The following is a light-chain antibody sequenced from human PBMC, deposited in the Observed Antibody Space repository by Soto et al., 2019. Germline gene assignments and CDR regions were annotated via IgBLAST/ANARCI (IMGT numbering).Light chain of an antibody. CDR2: DAS. J-gene: IGKJ3*01. V-gene: IGKV3-11*01. CDR3: QQRSNWPPFS. Sequence: EIVLTQYPATLSLSPGERATLSCRASQSVSSYLVWYQQKPGQAPRLLIYDASTRATGVPARFSGSGSGTDFTLTISSLEPEDFAVYYCQQRSNWPPFSFGPGTTVDVK. CDR1: QSVSSY.